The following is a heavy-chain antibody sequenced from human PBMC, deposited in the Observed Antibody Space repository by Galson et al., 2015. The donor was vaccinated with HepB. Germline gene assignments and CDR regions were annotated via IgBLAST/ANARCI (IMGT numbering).Heavy chain of an antibody. CDR2: TRNKANSYTT. CDR3: AREPTTYYYDSSGYCDY. D-gene: IGHD3-22*01. Sequence: SLRLSCAASGFTFSDHYMDWVRQAPGKGLEWVGRTRNKANSYTTEYAASVKGRFTISRDDSKNSLYLQMNSLKTEDTAVYYCAREPTTYYYDSSGYCDYWGQGTLVTVSS. CDR1: GFTFSDHY. J-gene: IGHJ4*02. V-gene: IGHV3-72*01.